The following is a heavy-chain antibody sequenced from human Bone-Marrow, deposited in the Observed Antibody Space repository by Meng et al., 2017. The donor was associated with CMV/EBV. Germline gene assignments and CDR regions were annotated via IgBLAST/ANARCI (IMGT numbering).Heavy chain of an antibody. Sequence: GSYYWSWIRQHPGKALEWIGYIYYSGSTNYNPSLKSRVTISVDTSKNQFSLKLSSVTAADTAVYYCARDRFCSSTSCKPRVNWFDPWGQGTLVTVSS. J-gene: IGHJ5*02. CDR1: GSYY. CDR2: IYYSGST. D-gene: IGHD2-2*01. V-gene: IGHV4-61*01. CDR3: ARDRFCSSTSCKPRVNWFDP.